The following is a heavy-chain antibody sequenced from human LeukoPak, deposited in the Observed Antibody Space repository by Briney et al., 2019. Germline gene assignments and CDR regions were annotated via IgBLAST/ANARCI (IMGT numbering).Heavy chain of an antibody. J-gene: IGHJ3*01. V-gene: IGHV1-69*01. CDR1: GGTFSSYA. CDR3: ARDMSTAVTPISYAFDV. D-gene: IGHD4-23*01. Sequence: SVKVSCKASGGTFSSYAISWVRQAPGQGLEWMGGIIPIFGTANYAQKFQGRVTITADESTSTAYMELSSLRSEDTAVYYCARDMSTAVTPISYAFDVWGQGTMVTVSS. CDR2: IIPIFGTA.